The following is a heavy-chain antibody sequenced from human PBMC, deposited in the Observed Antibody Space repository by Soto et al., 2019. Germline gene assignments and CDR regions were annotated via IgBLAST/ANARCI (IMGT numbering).Heavy chain of an antibody. CDR3: ARHRHPRGTVGATSPLDP. CDR1: GFSVSSNY. J-gene: IGHJ5*02. V-gene: IGHV3-53*01. Sequence: LRLSCAISGFSVSSNYLSWVRHAPVNGLEWVSVHYSGGSTYYADSVQGRFTISRDKSNNTLYLQMRRVRAEDTAVYFCARHRHPRGTVGATSPLDPWGQGTQVTVSS. CDR2: HYSGGST. D-gene: IGHD1-26*01.